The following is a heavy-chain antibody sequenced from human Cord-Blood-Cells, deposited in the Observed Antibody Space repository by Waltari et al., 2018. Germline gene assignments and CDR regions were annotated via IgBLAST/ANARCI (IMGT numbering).Heavy chain of an antibody. CDR1: GFTFSSYG. CDR2: ISYDGSNK. CDR3: AKDLGPLRYFDWLSSNYYYYGMDV. J-gene: IGHJ6*02. D-gene: IGHD3-9*01. Sequence: QVQLVESGGGVVQPGRSLRLSCAASGFTFSSYGMHWVRQAPGKGLEWVAVISYDGSNKYYADSVKGRFTISRDNSKNTLYLQMNSLRAEDTAVYYCAKDLGPLRYFDWLSSNYYYYGMDVWGQGTTVTVSS. V-gene: IGHV3-30*18.